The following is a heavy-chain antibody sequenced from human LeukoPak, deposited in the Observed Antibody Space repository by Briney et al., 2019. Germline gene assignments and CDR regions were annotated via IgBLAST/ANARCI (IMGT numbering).Heavy chain of an antibody. CDR2: IYYSGST. CDR3: ARGGNSWYADY. V-gene: IGHV4-59*01. J-gene: IGHJ4*02. Sequence: SETLSLTCTVSGGSISSYYWSWIRQPPGKGLEWIGYIYYSGSTYYNPSLKSRVTISVDTSKNQFSLTVTSVTAADTAVYYCARGGNSWYADYWGPGTLVTVSS. D-gene: IGHD6-13*01. CDR1: GGSISSYY.